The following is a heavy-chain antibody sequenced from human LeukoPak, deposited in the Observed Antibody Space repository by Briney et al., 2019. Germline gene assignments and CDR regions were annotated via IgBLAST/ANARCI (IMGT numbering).Heavy chain of an antibody. CDR3: ARDAGYCSSTTCSAHLDS. Sequence: AAVTVSCKASGYRFTGYYMQWVRQAPGQGLEWVDWFNPKSGGNNYAQEFQGRGTMTRETSISTAYMELSRLRSDGTALYYCARDAGYCSSTTCSAHLDSWGEGNLVSVSS. D-gene: IGHD2-2*01. CDR1: GYRFTGYY. CDR2: FNPKSGGN. V-gene: IGHV1-2*02. J-gene: IGHJ5*01.